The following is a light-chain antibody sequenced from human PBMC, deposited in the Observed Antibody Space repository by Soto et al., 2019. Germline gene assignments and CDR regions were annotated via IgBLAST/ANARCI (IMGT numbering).Light chain of an antibody. CDR2: GAS. CDR3: QQYNNWPPIT. V-gene: IGKV3-15*01. J-gene: IGKJ5*01. Sequence: EIVLAQSPATLSLSPGDRATLSCRASQSVSSNLAWYQQKPGQAPRLLIYGASTRATGIPARFSGSGSGTEFTLTISSLQSEDFAVYYCQQYNNWPPITFGQGTRLEI. CDR1: QSVSSN.